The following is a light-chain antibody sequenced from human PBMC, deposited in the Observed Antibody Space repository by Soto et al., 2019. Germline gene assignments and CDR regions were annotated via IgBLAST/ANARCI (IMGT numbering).Light chain of an antibody. J-gene: IGKJ2*01. V-gene: IGKV3-15*01. Sequence: EVVLTQSPATLSVSPGDRATLSCRASQSVSRNLAWYQQKPGQAPRLLIYGASTRATGVPARFSGSGSATEFTLSISSLQPEDFATYYCQQVNTFPYTFGQGTKLEIK. CDR2: GAS. CDR1: QSVSRN. CDR3: QQVNTFPYT.